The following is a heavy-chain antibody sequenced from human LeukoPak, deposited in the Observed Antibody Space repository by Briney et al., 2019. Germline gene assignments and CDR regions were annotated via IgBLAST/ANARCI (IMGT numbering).Heavy chain of an antibody. CDR1: GGSISSGGYY. CDR2: IYYSGST. D-gene: IGHD3-10*01. Sequence: SETLSLTCTVSGGSISSGGYYWSWIRQHPGKGLEWIGYIYYSGSTYYNPSLKSRVTISVDTSKNQFSLKLSSVTAADTAVYYCARDPMVRGVKGYWGQGTLVTVSS. CDR3: ARDPMVRGVKGY. J-gene: IGHJ4*02. V-gene: IGHV4-31*03.